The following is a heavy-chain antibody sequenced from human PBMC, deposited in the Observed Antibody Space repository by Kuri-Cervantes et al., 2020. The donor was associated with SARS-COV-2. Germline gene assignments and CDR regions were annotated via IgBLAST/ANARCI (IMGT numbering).Heavy chain of an antibody. V-gene: IGHV1-2*04. CDR1: GYTFTGYY. CDR3: ARGYDFWSGPEYYFDY. J-gene: IGHJ4*02. Sequence: ASVKVSCKASGYTFTGYYMHWVRQAPGQGLEWMGWINPNSGGTNYAQKFQGWVTMTRDTSISTAYMELSRLRSDDTAVYYCARGYDFWSGPEYYFDYWGQGTLVTVSS. D-gene: IGHD3-3*01. CDR2: INPNSGGT.